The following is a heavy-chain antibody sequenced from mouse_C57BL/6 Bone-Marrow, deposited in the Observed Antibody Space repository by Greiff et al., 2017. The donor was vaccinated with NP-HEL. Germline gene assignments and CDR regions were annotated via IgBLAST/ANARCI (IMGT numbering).Heavy chain of an antibody. CDR2: IDPEDGET. Sequence: EVMLVESGAELVKPGASVKLSCTASGFNIKDYYMHWVKQRPEQGLEWIGRIDPEDGETKYAPKFQGKATITADTSSNTAYLQLSSLTSEDTAVYYCARTEAQATFAYWGQGTLVTVSA. V-gene: IGHV14-2*01. CDR3: ARTEAQATFAY. D-gene: IGHD3-2*02. CDR1: GFNIKDYY. J-gene: IGHJ3*01.